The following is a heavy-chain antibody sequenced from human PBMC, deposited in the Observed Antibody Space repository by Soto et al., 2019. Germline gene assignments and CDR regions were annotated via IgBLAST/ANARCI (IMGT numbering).Heavy chain of an antibody. CDR3: CHTWV. V-gene: IGHV3-7*01. D-gene: IGHD1-26*01. CDR2: INEDGSEE. CDR1: GFSISDYW. J-gene: IGHJ4*02. Sequence: EVQMVESGGGLVQPGGSLRPSCAASGFSISDYWMSWVRQAPGKGLEWVGNINEDGSEENYVDSVKGRFTISRDNARNSLYLQMNSLRVEDTAVYYCCHTWVGGQGTLVTVSS.